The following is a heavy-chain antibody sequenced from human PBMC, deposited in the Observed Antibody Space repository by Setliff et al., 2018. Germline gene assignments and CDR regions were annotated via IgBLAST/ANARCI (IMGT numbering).Heavy chain of an antibody. CDR1: GFTLDDYA. D-gene: IGHD3-9*01. V-gene: IGHV3-43D*04. CDR3: VKGNRLVSSSYFYAMDV. J-gene: IGHJ6*02. CDR2: ISWDGIST. Sequence: GGSLRLSCAASGFTLDDYAMHWVRQAPGKGLERVSLISWDGISTYYADSVKGRFTISRDNSKNSLYLQMNSLRAEDTALYHCVKGNRLVSSSYFYAMDVWGQGTTVTVSS.